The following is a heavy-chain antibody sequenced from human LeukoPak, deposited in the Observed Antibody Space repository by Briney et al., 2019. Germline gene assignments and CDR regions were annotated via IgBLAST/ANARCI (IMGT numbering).Heavy chain of an antibody. CDR2: INPNSGGT. V-gene: IGHV1-2*02. D-gene: IGHD1-26*01. Sequence: VASVKVSCKASGYTFTGYYMHWVQQAPGQGLEWMGWINPNSGGTNYAQKFQGRVTMTRDTSISTAYMELSRLTSDDTAVYYCARDGYSGRFDPWGQGTLVTVSS. J-gene: IGHJ5*02. CDR3: ARDGYSGRFDP. CDR1: GYTFTGYY.